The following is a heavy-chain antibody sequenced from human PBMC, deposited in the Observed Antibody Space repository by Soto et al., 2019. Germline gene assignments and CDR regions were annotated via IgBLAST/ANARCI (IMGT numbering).Heavy chain of an antibody. CDR2: IWYDGSNK. V-gene: IGHV3-33*01. CDR1: GFTFSSYG. D-gene: IGHD1-26*01. Sequence: QVQLVESGAGVVQPGRSLRLSCAASGFTFSSYGMHWVRQAPGKGLEWVAVIWYDGSNKYYADSVKGRFTISRDNSKNTLYLQMNSLRAEDTAVYYCAREGATNSLDYWGQGTLVTVSS. CDR3: AREGATNSLDY. J-gene: IGHJ4*02.